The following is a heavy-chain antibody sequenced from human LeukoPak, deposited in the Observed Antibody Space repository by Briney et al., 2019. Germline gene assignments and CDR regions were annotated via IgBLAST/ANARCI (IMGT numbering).Heavy chain of an antibody. CDR1: GGSFSGYY. J-gene: IGHJ1*01. V-gene: IGHV4-34*01. CDR2: INHSGST. Sequence: SETLSLTCAVYGGSFSGYYWSWIRQPPGKGLEWIGEINHSGSTNYNPSLKSRVTISVDTSKNQFSLKLSTVTAADTAVYYCANGPRVVPAAIEYFQHWGQGTLVTVSS. CDR3: ANGPRVVPAAIEYFQH. D-gene: IGHD2-2*02.